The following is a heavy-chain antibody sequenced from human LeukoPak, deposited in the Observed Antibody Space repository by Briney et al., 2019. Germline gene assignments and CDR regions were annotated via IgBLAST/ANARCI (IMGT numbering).Heavy chain of an antibody. V-gene: IGHV3-23*01. Sequence: PGGSLRLSCEASGFTFNTCAMSWVRQAPGKGLEWVSAISESGSGTYYADSVKGRFTISRDNSKNTLYLQMNSLRVDDTALYYCAKGVFGVNRAFDYWGQGTLDTVSS. CDR2: ISESGSGT. D-gene: IGHD3-3*01. J-gene: IGHJ4*02. CDR1: GFTFNTCA. CDR3: AKGVFGVNRAFDY.